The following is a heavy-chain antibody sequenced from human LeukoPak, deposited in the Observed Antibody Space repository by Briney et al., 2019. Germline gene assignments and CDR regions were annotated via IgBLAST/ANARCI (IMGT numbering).Heavy chain of an antibody. D-gene: IGHD3-3*01. CDR3: ARAQYYDFWSGLPDAFDI. CDR1: GGSISSSSYY. Sequence: KPSETLSLTCTVSGGSISSSSYYWGWIRQPPGKGLEWIGSIYYSGSTYYNPSLKSRVTISVDTSKNQFSLKLSSVTAADTAVYYCARAQYYDFWSGLPDAFDIWGQGTMVTVSS. J-gene: IGHJ3*02. V-gene: IGHV4-39*07. CDR2: IYYSGST.